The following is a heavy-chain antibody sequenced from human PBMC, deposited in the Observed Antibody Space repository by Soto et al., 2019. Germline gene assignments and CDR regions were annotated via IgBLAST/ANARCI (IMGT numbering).Heavy chain of an antibody. D-gene: IGHD2-21*01. Sequence: GGSLRLSCAASGFTFSNYVMSWVRQAPGKGLEWVSAISGNGGSTYYADSVKGRFTISRDNSKNTLYLQVNSLGVEDSAVYYCAKGSGYCYPGSYIAYWGQGTLVTVSS. CDR2: ISGNGGST. J-gene: IGHJ4*02. CDR3: AKGSGYCYPGSYIAY. CDR1: GFTFSNYV. V-gene: IGHV3-23*01.